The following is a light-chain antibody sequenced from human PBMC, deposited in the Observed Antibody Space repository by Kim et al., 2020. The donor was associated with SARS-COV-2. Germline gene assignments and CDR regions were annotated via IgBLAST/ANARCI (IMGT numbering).Light chain of an antibody. CDR2: EVN. Sequence: SVPHSCPGTSVDVRGKLLITRFPPPPGKAPKLLIYEVNKRPSGVSNRFSGSRSGNTASLAITGLQAEDEADYYCRSYAASSTVVFGGGTQLTVL. J-gene: IGLJ2*01. CDR3: RSYAASSTVV. V-gene: IGLV2-23*02. CDR1: SVDVRGKLL.